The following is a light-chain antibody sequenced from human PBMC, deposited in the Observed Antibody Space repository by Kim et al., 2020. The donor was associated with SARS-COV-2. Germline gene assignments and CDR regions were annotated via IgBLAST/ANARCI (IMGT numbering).Light chain of an antibody. CDR1: QSISSW. CDR3: QQYHSYH. V-gene: IGKV1-5*03. Sequence: DIQMTQSPSSLSASVGDRVTITCRASQSISSWLAWYQQKPGKAPKLLIYKASSLESGVPSRFSGSGSGTEFTLTISSLQPDDFATYYCQQYHSYHFGGGTKVDIK. J-gene: IGKJ4*01. CDR2: KAS.